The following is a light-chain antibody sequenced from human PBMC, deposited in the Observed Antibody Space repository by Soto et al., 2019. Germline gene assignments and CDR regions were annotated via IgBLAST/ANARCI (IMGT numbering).Light chain of an antibody. V-gene: IGKV1-33*01. CDR3: HQYDNLPPT. Sequence: SQMTHSPSTLSSAIGDRVPITCRASQDINNYLDWYQVKPGKAPKLLIYDATNLETGVPSRFSGSGSRTDFSFTISSLQPEDVAIYYCHQYDNLPPTFGQGTRLEIK. CDR2: DAT. CDR1: QDINNY. J-gene: IGKJ5*01.